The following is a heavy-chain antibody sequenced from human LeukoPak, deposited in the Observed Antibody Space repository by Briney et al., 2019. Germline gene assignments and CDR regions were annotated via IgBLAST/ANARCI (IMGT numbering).Heavy chain of an antibody. Sequence: PSETLSLTCTVSGGSISSYYWNWVRQPVGKGLEWIGQIYTFGGTNYNPSLRSRVTMSVDTSKNQYSLQLTSMTAADTGVYYCARDSWYSGSVEPLGYWGQGILVIVSS. V-gene: IGHV4-4*07. D-gene: IGHD3-10*01. J-gene: IGHJ4*02. CDR2: IYTFGGT. CDR1: GGSISSYY. CDR3: ARDSWYSGSVEPLGY.